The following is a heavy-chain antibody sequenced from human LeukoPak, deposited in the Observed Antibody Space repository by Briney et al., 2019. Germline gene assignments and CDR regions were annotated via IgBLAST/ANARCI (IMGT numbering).Heavy chain of an antibody. CDR2: ISGSGGST. CDR1: GFTFSSYA. J-gene: IGHJ4*02. V-gene: IGHV3-23*01. D-gene: IGHD6-19*01. CDR3: AKDLSYSSGWYGVYYFDN. Sequence: PGGSLRLSCAASGFTFSSYAMSWVRQAPGKGLEWVSAISGSGGSTYYADSVKGRFTISRDNFKNTLYLQMNSLRAEDTAVYYCAKDLSYSSGWYGVYYFDNWGQGTLVTVSS.